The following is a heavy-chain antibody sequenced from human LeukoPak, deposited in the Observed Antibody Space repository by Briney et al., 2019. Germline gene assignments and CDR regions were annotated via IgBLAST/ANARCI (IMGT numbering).Heavy chain of an antibody. CDR1: GFTFSSYS. V-gene: IGHV3-21*01. CDR3: ARGGHFGVVIIPAWSYYYYMDV. J-gene: IGHJ6*03. Sequence: GGSLRLSCAASGFTFSSYSMTWVRQAPGKGLEWVSSISSSSSYIYYADSVKGRFTISRDNAKNSLYLQMNSLRAEDTAVYYCARGGHFGVVIIPAWSYYYYMDVWGKGTTVTVSS. CDR2: ISSSSSYI. D-gene: IGHD3-3*01.